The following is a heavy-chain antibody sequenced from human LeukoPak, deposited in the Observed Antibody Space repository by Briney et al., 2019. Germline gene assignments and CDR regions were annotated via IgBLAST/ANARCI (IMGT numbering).Heavy chain of an antibody. Sequence: GGSLRLSCAASGFTVSSNYMNWVRQAPGKGLEWVANIKQDGSEKYYVDSVKGRFTISRDNAKNSLYLQMNSLRAEDTAVYYCARRAAAGGTWFDYWGQGTLVTVSS. CDR1: GFTVSSNY. J-gene: IGHJ4*02. CDR3: ARRAAAGGTWFDY. D-gene: IGHD6-13*01. V-gene: IGHV3-7*01. CDR2: IKQDGSEK.